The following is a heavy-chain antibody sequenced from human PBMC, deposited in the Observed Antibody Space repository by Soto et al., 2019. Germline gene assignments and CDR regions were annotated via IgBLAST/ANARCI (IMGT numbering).Heavy chain of an antibody. V-gene: IGHV4-4*07. D-gene: IGHD2-2*01. Sequence: PSETLSLTCTVSGGSIGSYYWNWIRQPAGKGLEWIGRIYTSGGTNYNPSLKSRVTMSVDTSKNQLSLKLSTVTAADTAAYYCAREDCSTTSCLYGVDVWGQGTTVTVS. CDR3: AREDCSTTSCLYGVDV. J-gene: IGHJ6*02. CDR1: GGSIGSYY. CDR2: IYTSGGT.